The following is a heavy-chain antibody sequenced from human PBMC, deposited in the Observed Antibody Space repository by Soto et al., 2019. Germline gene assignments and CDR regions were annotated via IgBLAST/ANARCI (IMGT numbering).Heavy chain of an antibody. CDR3: AGRFVVVPYDAFDV. D-gene: IGHD3-3*01. CDR1: GVTFSSYN. Sequence: QVQLVQSGAELKRPGSSVKFSCKASGVTFSSYNIHWVRQAPGQGLEWMGRIVPFLGTIDHAQTFQDRVTISADKSTSTAYMALTPLRSGDTAVYDCAGRFVVVPYDAFDVWGQGTMLIVSS. CDR2: IVPFLGTI. V-gene: IGHV1-69*08. J-gene: IGHJ3*01.